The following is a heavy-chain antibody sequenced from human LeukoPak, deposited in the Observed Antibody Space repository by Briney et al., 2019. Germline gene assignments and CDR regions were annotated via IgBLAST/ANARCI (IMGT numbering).Heavy chain of an antibody. Sequence: PSETLSLTCAVSGYSLSSGYYWGWIRQPPGKGLEWIGSIYHSGSTYYNPSLKSRVTISVDTSKNQFSLKLSSVTAADTAVYYCARHYYDFWSGYEPPDWGQGTLVTVSS. V-gene: IGHV4-38-2*01. D-gene: IGHD3-3*01. CDR3: ARHYYDFWSGYEPPD. CDR2: IYHSGST. J-gene: IGHJ4*02. CDR1: GYSLSSGYY.